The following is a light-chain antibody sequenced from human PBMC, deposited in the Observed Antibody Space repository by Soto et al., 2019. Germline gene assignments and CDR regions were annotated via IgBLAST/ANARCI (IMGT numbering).Light chain of an antibody. CDR1: EIITNR. CDR2: DAS. Sequence: DIQMTQSPSTLSASVGDRVTITCRASEIITNRLAWYQQKPGKAPQVLIYDASNLESGVPSRFSGFRSGTEFALSISSLQPDDFATYYCQHYGGMWTFGQGTKVDIK. CDR3: QHYGGMWT. J-gene: IGKJ1*01. V-gene: IGKV1-5*01.